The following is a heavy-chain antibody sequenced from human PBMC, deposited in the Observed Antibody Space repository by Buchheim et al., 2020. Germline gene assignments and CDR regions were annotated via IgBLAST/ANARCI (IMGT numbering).Heavy chain of an antibody. J-gene: IGHJ4*02. CDR3: AKGGGWSRSDY. Sequence: EVQLLESGGGLVQPGGSLRLSCAASGFTFSSYVMSWVRQAPGKGLEWVSSISGNGDGTYSADSVKGRFTISRDSSKSTLYLQMDSLRAEDTAVYYCAKGGGWSRSDYWGQGTL. CDR1: GFTFSSYV. V-gene: IGHV3-23*01. D-gene: IGHD6-19*01. CDR2: ISGNGDGT.